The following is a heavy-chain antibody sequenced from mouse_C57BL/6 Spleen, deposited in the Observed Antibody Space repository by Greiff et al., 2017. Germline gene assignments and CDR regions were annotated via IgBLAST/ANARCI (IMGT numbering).Heavy chain of an antibody. CDR2: INPNNGGT. V-gene: IGHV1-22*01. J-gene: IGHJ2*01. CDR3: ARDYYYGSRGYWFDY. CDR1: GYTFTDYN. Sequence: VQLKESGPELVKPGASVKMSCKASGYTFTDYNMHWVKQSHGKSLEWIGYINPNNGGTSYNQKFKGKATLTVNKSSSTAYMELRSLTSEDSAVYYCARDYYYGSRGYWFDYWGQGTTLTVSS. D-gene: IGHD1-1*01.